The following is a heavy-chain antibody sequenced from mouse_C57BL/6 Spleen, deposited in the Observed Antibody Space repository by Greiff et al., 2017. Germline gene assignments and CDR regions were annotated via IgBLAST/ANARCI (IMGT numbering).Heavy chain of an antibody. V-gene: IGHV1-64*01. CDR2: IHPNSGST. Sequence: VQLQQSGAELVKPGASVKLSCKASGYTFTSYWMHWVKQRPGQGLEWIGMIHPNSGSTNYNEKFKSKATLTVDKSSSTAYMQLSSLTSEDSAVYYCARERATTAGYFDYWGQGTTLTVSS. CDR3: ARERATTAGYFDY. D-gene: IGHD3-1*01. CDR1: GYTFTSYW. J-gene: IGHJ2*01.